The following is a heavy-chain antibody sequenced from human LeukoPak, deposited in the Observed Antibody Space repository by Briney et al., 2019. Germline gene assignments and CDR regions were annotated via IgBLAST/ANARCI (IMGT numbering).Heavy chain of an antibody. CDR1: GFTFSSYA. V-gene: IGHV3-53*04. Sequence: PGGSLRLSCAASGFTFSSYAMSWVRQAPGKGLEWVSVIYSGGSTYYADSVKGRFTISRHNSKNTLYLQMNSLRAEDTAVYYCARMDGGYTGGMDVWGQGTTVTVSS. D-gene: IGHD6-13*01. CDR2: IYSGGST. CDR3: ARMDGGYTGGMDV. J-gene: IGHJ6*02.